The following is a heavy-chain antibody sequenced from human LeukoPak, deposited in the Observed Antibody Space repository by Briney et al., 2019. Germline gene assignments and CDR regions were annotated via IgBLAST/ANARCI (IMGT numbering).Heavy chain of an antibody. Sequence: SETLYLTCTVSGGSINSYYWSWIRQPPGKVLERIGCMYYSGSTNYSPSLKSRVTISLDTSKNQFSLKLRSVTAADTAVYYCARDVSLAGLDAFEIWGQGTMVTVSS. D-gene: IGHD6-19*01. CDR3: ARDVSLAGLDAFEI. CDR2: MYYSGST. J-gene: IGHJ3*02. V-gene: IGHV4-59*01. CDR1: GGSINSYY.